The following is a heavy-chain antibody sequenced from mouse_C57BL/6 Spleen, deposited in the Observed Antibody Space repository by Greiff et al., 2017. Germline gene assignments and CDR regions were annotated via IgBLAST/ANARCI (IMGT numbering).Heavy chain of an antibody. CDR2: IRSKSNNYAT. Sequence: EVQLQESGGGLVQPKGSLKLSCAASGFSFNTYAMNWVRQAPGKGLEWVARIRSKSNNYATYYADSVKDRFTISRDDSESMLYLQMNNLKTEDTAMYYCVRHDDGYYGNYAMDYWGQGTSVTVSS. J-gene: IGHJ4*01. V-gene: IGHV10-1*01. D-gene: IGHD2-3*01. CDR1: GFSFNTYA. CDR3: VRHDDGYYGNYAMDY.